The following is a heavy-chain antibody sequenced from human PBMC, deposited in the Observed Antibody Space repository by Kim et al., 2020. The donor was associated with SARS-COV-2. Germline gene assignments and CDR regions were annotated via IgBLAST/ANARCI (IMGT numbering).Heavy chain of an antibody. D-gene: IGHD3-22*01. CDR3: ARETLLDYYDSSGYHGGIDY. CDR1: GFTFSSYE. CDR2: ISSSGSTI. V-gene: IGHV3-48*03. J-gene: IGHJ4*02. Sequence: GGSLRLSCAASGFTFSSYEMNWVRQAPGKGLEWVSYISSSGSTIYYADSVKGRFTISRDNAKNSLYLQMNSLRAEDTAVYYCARETLLDYYDSSGYHGGIDYWGQGTLVTVS.